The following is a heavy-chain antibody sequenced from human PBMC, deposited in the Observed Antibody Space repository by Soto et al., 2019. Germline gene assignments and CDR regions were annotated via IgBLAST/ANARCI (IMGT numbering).Heavy chain of an antibody. D-gene: IGHD2-2*01. CDR3: ARDFLTWRSRVVVVPAAGDFDY. Sequence: GASVKVSCKASGYTFTSYGISWVRQAPGQGLEWMGWISAYNGNTNYAQKLQGRVTMTTDTSTSTAYMELRSLGSDDTAVYYCARDFLTWRSRVVVVPAAGDFDYWGQGTLVTVSS. CDR1: GYTFTSYG. J-gene: IGHJ4*02. V-gene: IGHV1-18*01. CDR2: ISAYNGNT.